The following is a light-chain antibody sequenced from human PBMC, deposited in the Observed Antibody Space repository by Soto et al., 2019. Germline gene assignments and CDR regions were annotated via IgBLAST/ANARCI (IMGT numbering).Light chain of an antibody. CDR2: EAS. CDR3: HLLYTFPFP. CDR1: HDISTF. Sequence: DIQLTQSPSLLSASIGDRVTITCRASHDISTFLAWYQQKPGKAPKLLIYEASTLQSGVPSRFSGSGSGPEFNLTICVRLPEDFAAYHCHLLYTFPFPFGPGTRL. V-gene: IGKV1-9*01. J-gene: IGKJ5*01.